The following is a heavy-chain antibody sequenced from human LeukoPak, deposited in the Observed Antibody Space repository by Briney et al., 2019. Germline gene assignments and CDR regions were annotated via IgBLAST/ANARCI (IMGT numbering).Heavy chain of an antibody. V-gene: IGHV4-59*08. Sequence: PSETLSLTCTVSGGSISSYYWSWIRQPAGKGLEWIGEIYHSGSTNYNPSLKSRVTISVDKSKNQFSLKLSSVTAADTAVYYCARAYSSSWYFNWFDPWGQGTLVTVSS. CDR3: ARAYSSSWYFNWFDP. D-gene: IGHD6-13*01. CDR2: IYHSGST. CDR1: GGSISSYY. J-gene: IGHJ5*02.